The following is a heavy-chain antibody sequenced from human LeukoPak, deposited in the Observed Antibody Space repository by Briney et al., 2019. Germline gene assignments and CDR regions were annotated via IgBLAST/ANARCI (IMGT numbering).Heavy chain of an antibody. CDR2: ISSSSSTI. CDR1: GFTFSNAW. Sequence: GGSLRLSCAASGFTFSNAWMNWVRQAPGKGLEWVSYISSSSSTIYYADSVKGRFTISRDNAKNSLYLQMNSLRAEDTAVYYCARVLGYCSSTSWCWFDPWGQGTLVTVSS. CDR3: ARVLGYCSSTSWCWFDP. J-gene: IGHJ5*02. D-gene: IGHD2-2*01. V-gene: IGHV3-48*01.